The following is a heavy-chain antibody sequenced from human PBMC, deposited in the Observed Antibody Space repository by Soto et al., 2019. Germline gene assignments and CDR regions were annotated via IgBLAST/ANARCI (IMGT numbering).Heavy chain of an antibody. CDR2: IYYSGST. D-gene: IGHD3-10*01. Sequence: SETLSLTCTVSGGSISSGGYYWSWIRQHPGKGLEWIGYIYYSGSTYYNPSLKSRVTISVDTSKNQFSLKLSSVTAADTAVYYCARDMVRGVTGMDVWGQGXTVTVSS. J-gene: IGHJ6*02. CDR1: GGSISSGGYY. V-gene: IGHV4-31*03. CDR3: ARDMVRGVTGMDV.